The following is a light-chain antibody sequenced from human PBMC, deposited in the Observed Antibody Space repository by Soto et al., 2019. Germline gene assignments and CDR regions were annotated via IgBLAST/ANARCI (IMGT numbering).Light chain of an antibody. Sequence: QSVLTQPASVSGSPGQSITISCTGTTSDVGGYKYVSWYQQHPGKAPKLVIFEVNNRPSGVSNRFSGSKSGNTASLTIFGLQAEDEADYYCSSYRGGSALGVFGTGTQLTVL. CDR3: SSYRGGSALGV. CDR1: TSDVGGYKY. J-gene: IGLJ1*01. V-gene: IGLV2-14*01. CDR2: EVN.